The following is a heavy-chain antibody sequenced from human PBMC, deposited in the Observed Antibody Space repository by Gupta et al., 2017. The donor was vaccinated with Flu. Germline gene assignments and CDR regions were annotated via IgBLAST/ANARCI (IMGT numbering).Heavy chain of an antibody. Sequence: QVQLVQSGAEVKKPGASVKVSCKASGYTFTSYDINWVRQATGQGLEWMGWMNPNSDKTGYAQKFQGRDTRTRNNSISTAYMELSSLRSEDTAVYYGVRRDYYYYYMDVWGKGTTVTVSS. J-gene: IGHJ6*03. CDR3: VRRDYYYYYMDV. CDR1: GYTFTSYD. CDR2: MNPNSDKT. V-gene: IGHV1-8*01.